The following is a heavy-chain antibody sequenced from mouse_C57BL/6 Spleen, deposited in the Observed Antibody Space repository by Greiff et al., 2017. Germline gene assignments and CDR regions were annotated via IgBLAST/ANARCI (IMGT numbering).Heavy chain of an antibody. V-gene: IGHV1-69*01. J-gene: IGHJ3*01. CDR2: IDPSDSYT. CDR3: ARGDYSNYGFAY. CDR1: GYTFTSYW. D-gene: IGHD2-5*01. Sequence: QVQLKQPGAELVMPGASVKLSCKASGYTFTSYWMHWVKQRPGQGLEWIGEIDPSDSYTNYNQKFKGKSTLTVDKSSSTAYMQLSSLTSEDSAVYYCARGDYSNYGFAYWGQGTLVTVSA.